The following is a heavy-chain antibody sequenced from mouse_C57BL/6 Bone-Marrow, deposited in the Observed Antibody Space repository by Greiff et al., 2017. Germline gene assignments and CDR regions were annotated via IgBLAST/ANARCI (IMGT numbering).Heavy chain of an antibody. V-gene: IGHV1-63*01. J-gene: IGHJ2*01. D-gene: IGHD1-1*01. Sequence: VMLVESGAELVRPGTSVKMSCTASGYTFTNYWIGWAKQSPGHGLEWIGDIYSGGGYTNYNEKFKGKATLTADTSSSTAYMQFSSLTSEDSAIYYCAIWSTTVVADCWGQGTTLTVSS. CDR1: GYTFTNYW. CDR2: IYSGGGYT. CDR3: AIWSTTVVADC.